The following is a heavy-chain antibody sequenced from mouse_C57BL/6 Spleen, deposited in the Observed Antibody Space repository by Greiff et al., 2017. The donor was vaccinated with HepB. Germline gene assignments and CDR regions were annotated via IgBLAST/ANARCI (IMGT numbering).Heavy chain of an antibody. Sequence: VHVKQSGPELVKPGASVKISCKASGYTFTDYYMNWVKQSHGKSLEWIGDINPNNGGTSYNQKFKGKATLTVDKSSSTAYMELRSLTSEDSAVYYCARRPYYYGSSRYYAMDYWGQGTSVTVSS. D-gene: IGHD1-1*01. J-gene: IGHJ4*01. CDR3: ARRPYYYGSSRYYAMDY. CDR2: INPNNGGT. V-gene: IGHV1-26*01. CDR1: GYTFTDYY.